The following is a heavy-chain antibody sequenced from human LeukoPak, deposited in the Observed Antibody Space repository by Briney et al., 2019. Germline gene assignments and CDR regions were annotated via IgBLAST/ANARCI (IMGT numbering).Heavy chain of an antibody. D-gene: IGHD3-9*01. J-gene: IGHJ4*02. Sequence: GGSERLSCAASRFTLCSCAMLWVRQAPGKGLEWVAVISYDGSNEYYADSVKGRFTISRDNYKNTLYLQMKSLRGEDTAVYYCARDRRYDIFTGFYNFFDYWGQGTLVSVSS. CDR3: ARDRRYDIFTGFYNFFDY. CDR2: ISYDGSNE. CDR1: RFTLCSCA. V-gene: IGHV3-30-3*01.